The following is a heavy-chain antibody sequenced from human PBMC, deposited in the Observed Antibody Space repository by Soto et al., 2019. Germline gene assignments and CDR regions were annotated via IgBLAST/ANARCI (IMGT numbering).Heavy chain of an antibody. J-gene: IGHJ6*02. V-gene: IGHV4-59*01. CDR3: ARGGYSYGRDYGMDV. D-gene: IGHD5-18*01. Sequence: PXGTLSLACSVSGASISSYYWSWIRQPPEKGLEWIGYIHNSGSTNYNPSLKSRVTMSLDASKNQFSLKLTSLTAADTAVYYCARGGYSYGRDYGMDVWGQGTTVTVSS. CDR2: IHNSGST. CDR1: GASISSYY.